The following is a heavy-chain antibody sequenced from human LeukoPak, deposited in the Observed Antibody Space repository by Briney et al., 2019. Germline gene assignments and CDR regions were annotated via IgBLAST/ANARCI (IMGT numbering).Heavy chain of an antibody. D-gene: IGHD5-18*01. Sequence: GGSLRPSCVASGLLFEDYGMHWVRHAPGKGLEWVSGISWHSENIDYADSVKGRFIISRDNAKNSLYLEMNSLRVEDTALYYCAKTGGGYRGYHWYGMDVWGQGTTVTVSS. V-gene: IGHV3-9*01. J-gene: IGHJ6*02. CDR2: ISWHSENI. CDR1: GLLFEDYG. CDR3: AKTGGGYRGYHWYGMDV.